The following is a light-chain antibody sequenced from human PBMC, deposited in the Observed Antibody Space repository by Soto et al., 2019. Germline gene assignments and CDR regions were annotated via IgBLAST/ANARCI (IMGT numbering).Light chain of an antibody. Sequence: DIPITQSPSPVSAFIGHTVTITCRASQDINVYLNWYQQKPGEVPKLLIYSASSLHSGVPSRFSGSGSGTDFTLTISSLEPEDFATYYCQQSYSTPTFGQGTKVDI. CDR3: QQSYSTPT. CDR2: SAS. V-gene: IGKV1-39*01. CDR1: QDINVY. J-gene: IGKJ2*01.